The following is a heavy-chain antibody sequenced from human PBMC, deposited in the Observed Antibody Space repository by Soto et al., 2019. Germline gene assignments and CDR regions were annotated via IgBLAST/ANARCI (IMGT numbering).Heavy chain of an antibody. D-gene: IGHD5-18*01. CDR1: GGSISSGGYH. Sequence: TLALTCTVSGGSISSGGYHWSWIRQHPGKGLEWIGYIYYSGSTYYNPSLKSRVTISVDTSKNQFSLKLSSVTAADTAVYYCARGGYCYDSFGYWGQVTLVTVSS. CDR3: ARGGYCYDSFGY. V-gene: IGHV4-31*03. CDR2: IYYSGST. J-gene: IGHJ4*02.